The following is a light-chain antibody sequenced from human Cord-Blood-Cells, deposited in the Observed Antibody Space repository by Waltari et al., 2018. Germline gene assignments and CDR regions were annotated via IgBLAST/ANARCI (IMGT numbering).Light chain of an antibody. Sequence: EIVLTQSPATLSLSPGERATLSCRASQSVSSYLDWYQQKPGQAPRLFIYDASNRATGIPARFSGSGSGTDFTLTISSLEPEDFAVYYCQQRSNWPPITFGQGTRLEI. CDR1: QSVSSY. J-gene: IGKJ5*01. CDR2: DAS. CDR3: QQRSNWPPIT. V-gene: IGKV3-11*01.